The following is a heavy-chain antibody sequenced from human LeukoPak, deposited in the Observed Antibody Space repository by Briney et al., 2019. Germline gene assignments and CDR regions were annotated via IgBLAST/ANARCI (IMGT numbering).Heavy chain of an antibody. Sequence: TGESLKISCKGSGYSFTSYWIGWVRQMAGKGLEWMGIIYPGDSDTRYSPSFQGQVTISAVKSISTAYLQWSSLKASDTAMYYCARLGSSWYDYYYYGMDVWGQGTTVTVSS. CDR3: ARLGSSWYDYYYYGMDV. V-gene: IGHV5-51*01. CDR1: GYSFTSYW. D-gene: IGHD6-13*01. J-gene: IGHJ6*02. CDR2: IYPGDSDT.